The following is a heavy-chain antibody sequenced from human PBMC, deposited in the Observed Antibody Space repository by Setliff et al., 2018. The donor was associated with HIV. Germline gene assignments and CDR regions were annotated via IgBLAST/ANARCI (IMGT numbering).Heavy chain of an antibody. V-gene: IGHV4-38-2*02. CDR2: IYTTGTT. Sequence: PSETLSLTCSVFRHSISNGYYWGWIRQPPGKGLEWIGRIYTTGTTDYNPSLKTRVSISIDKSKRQFSLKLSSVTAADTAVYYCARGQHSSTWGALFDYWGQGILVTVSS. D-gene: IGHD6-13*01. CDR1: RHSISNGYY. CDR3: ARGQHSSTWGALFDY. J-gene: IGHJ4*02.